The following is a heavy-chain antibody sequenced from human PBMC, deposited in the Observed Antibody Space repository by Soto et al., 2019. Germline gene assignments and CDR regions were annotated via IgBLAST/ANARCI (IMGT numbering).Heavy chain of an antibody. J-gene: IGHJ4*02. CDR2: INHSGST. Sequence: QVQLQQWGAGLLKPSETLSLTCAVYGGSFSGYYWSWIRQPPGKGLEWIGEINHSGSTNYNPPLKRRVTISVDTSKNQFSLKLSSVTAADTAVNYCARTAVAGRRAFYFDYWGQGTLVTVSS. V-gene: IGHV4-34*01. CDR1: GGSFSGYY. CDR3: ARTAVAGRRAFYFDY. D-gene: IGHD6-19*01.